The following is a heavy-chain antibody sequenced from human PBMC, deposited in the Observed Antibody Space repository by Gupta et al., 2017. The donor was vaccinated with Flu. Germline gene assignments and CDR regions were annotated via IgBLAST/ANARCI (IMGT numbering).Heavy chain of an antibody. D-gene: IGHD2-8*02. J-gene: IGHJ6*02. CDR3: ARGPDRAGGVYQYYGMDV. CDR2: MNPLSGKK. Sequence: QVLLVQSGAEVKKPGASVRVSCKASGYTFTIYDINWLRQATGQGLEWMAWMNPLSGKKGYAQKFQGRVSMTRDLSTNTAYLELSSLRSEDTALYFCARGPDRAGGVYQYYGMDVWGQGTPVIVAS. CDR1: GYTFTIYD. V-gene: IGHV1-8*01.